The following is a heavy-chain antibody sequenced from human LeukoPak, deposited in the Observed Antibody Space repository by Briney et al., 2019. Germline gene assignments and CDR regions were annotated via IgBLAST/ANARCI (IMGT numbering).Heavy chain of an antibody. V-gene: IGHV4-59*01. J-gene: IGHJ3*01. CDR1: GGSISNYY. CDR2: TSYSGST. CDR3: ASQSSPWGLFF. Sequence: SETLSLTCTVSGGSISNYYWMWIRQPPGKGLEWIGHTSYSGSTSFNPSLKSRVTISVDTSKNQFSLKLSSVTAADTAVYYCASQSSPWGLFFWGQGTTVTVSS. D-gene: IGHD7-27*01.